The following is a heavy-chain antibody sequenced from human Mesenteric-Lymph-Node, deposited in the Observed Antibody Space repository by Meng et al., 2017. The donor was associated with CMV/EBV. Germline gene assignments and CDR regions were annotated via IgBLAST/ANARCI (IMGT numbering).Heavy chain of an antibody. Sequence: GGSLRLSCAASGFTFSSYSMNWVRQAPGKGLEWVSAISSSGTTFYADSVKGRFTISRDNSKNTIHLQMNSLRAEDTAVYYCAKGCSSSSCYYLDYWGPGALVTVSS. CDR2: ISSSGTT. V-gene: IGHV3-23*01. D-gene: IGHD2-2*01. CDR1: GFTFSSYS. J-gene: IGHJ4*02. CDR3: AKGCSSSSCYYLDY.